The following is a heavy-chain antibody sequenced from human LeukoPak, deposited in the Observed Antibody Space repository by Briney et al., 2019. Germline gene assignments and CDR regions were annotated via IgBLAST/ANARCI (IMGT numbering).Heavy chain of an antibody. CDR2: IWYDGSNK. Sequence: PGGSLRLSCAASGFTFSSYWMHWVRQAPGKGLEWVAVIWYDGSNKYYADSVKGRFTISRDNSKNTLYLQMNSLRAEDTAVYYCAKLKYYYDSSGYYDYWGQGTLVTVSS. V-gene: IGHV3-33*06. CDR1: GFTFSSYW. D-gene: IGHD3-22*01. J-gene: IGHJ4*02. CDR3: AKLKYYYDSSGYYDY.